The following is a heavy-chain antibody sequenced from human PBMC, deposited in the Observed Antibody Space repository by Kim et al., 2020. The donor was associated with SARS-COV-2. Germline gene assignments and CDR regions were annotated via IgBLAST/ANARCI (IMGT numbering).Heavy chain of an antibody. CDR3: ARETTVAPDGLDI. J-gene: IGHJ3*02. D-gene: IGHD4-17*01. CDR1: GFTFSSHE. Sequence: GGSLRLSCAASGFTFSSHEINWVRQAPGKGLEWISYVSANGRTIYYADSVKGRFTISRDNSKNSLYMQMNSLRAEDTAVYYCARETTVAPDGLDIWGQGTLVTVSS. V-gene: IGHV3-48*03. CDR2: VSANGRTI.